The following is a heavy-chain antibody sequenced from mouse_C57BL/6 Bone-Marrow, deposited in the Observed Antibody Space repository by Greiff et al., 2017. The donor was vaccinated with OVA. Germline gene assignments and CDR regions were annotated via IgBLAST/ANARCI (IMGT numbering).Heavy chain of an antibody. Sequence: VQLVESGAELVRPGASVTLSCKASGYTFTDYEMHWVKQTPVHGLEWIGAIDPETGGTAYNQKFKGKAILTADKSSSTAYMELRSLTSEDSAVYYCTRSYSNYGDFDYWGQGTTLTVSS. CDR1: GYTFTDYE. D-gene: IGHD2-5*01. J-gene: IGHJ2*01. CDR2: IDPETGGT. CDR3: TRSYSNYGDFDY. V-gene: IGHV1-15*01.